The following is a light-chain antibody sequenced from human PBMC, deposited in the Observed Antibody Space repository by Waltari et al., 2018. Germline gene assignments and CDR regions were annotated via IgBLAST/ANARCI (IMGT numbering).Light chain of an antibody. CDR2: KAS. CDR3: QHYNNFPWT. Sequence: DIQMTQSPSTLSASLGDRVTITCRASQSISSWLAWYQQKPGKAPKRLIYKASSLQRGVPSRFSGSGSGTEFTLTISSLQPDDFATYYCQHYNNFPWTFGQGTKVEI. J-gene: IGKJ1*01. V-gene: IGKV1-5*03. CDR1: QSISSW.